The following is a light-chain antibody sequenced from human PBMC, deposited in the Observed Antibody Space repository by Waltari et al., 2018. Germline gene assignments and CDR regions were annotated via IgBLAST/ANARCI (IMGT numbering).Light chain of an antibody. CDR3: QHYVRLPVT. CDR2: GSS. CDR1: QSVGRS. J-gene: IGKJ1*01. Sequence: EIVLTQSPRTLSLSPGERATLSCRASQSVGRSLAWYQQKPGQAPRLLISGSSNRATGIPDRFSGRGSETDFSLTISRLEPEDFAVYYCQHYVRLPVTFGQGTTVEIK. V-gene: IGKV3-20*01.